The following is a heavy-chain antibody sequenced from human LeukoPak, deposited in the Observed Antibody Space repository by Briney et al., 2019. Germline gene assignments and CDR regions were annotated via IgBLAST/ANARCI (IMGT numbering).Heavy chain of an antibody. CDR2: INPKSGGT. CDR3: ARGPSSDSRGLDYFDY. D-gene: IGHD3-22*01. CDR1: AYSITAYY. V-gene: IGHV1-2*02. Sequence: DSVKVSCKASAYSITAYYMYWVRQAPGQGLEWMGWINPKSGGTNYAQKFQGRVTMTRDTSINTAYMDLSRLTSDDTAMYYCARGPSSDSRGLDYFDYWGQGTLVTAST. J-gene: IGHJ4*02.